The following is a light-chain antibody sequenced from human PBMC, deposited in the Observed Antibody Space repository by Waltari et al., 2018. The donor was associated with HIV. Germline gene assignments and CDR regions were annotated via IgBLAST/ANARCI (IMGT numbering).Light chain of an antibody. CDR2: EVT. Sequence: QAALTQPASVSGSPGQSITISCTGTSSDVGGYNYVSWYQQRPGKGPTHIIYEVTTRPSGVSDRFSCSKCGNTASLTISGLQTEDEADYYCSSYVSTSSLGLFGGGTKLTVL. V-gene: IGLV2-14*01. CDR3: SSYVSTSSLGL. CDR1: SSDVGGYNY. J-gene: IGLJ2*01.